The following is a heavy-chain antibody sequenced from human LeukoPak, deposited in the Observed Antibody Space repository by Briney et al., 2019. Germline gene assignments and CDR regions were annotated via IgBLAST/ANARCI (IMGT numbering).Heavy chain of an antibody. Sequence: PGGSLRLSCAASGFTFDDYTMHWVRQAPGKGLEWVSLISWDGGSTYYADSVKGRFTISRDNSKNSLYLQMNSLRTEDTALYYCAKVNAEWELLNYFDYWGQGTLVTVSS. CDR3: AKVNAEWELLNYFDY. CDR2: ISWDGGST. D-gene: IGHD1-26*01. CDR1: GFTFDDYT. V-gene: IGHV3-43*01. J-gene: IGHJ4*02.